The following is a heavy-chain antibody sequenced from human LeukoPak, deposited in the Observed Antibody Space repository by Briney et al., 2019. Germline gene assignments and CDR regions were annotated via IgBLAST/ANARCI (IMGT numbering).Heavy chain of an antibody. J-gene: IGHJ4*02. CDR3: ARGVRGYSGYDYYFDY. D-gene: IGHD5-12*01. Sequence: PSETLSLTCTVSGGSISSYYWSWIRQPAGKGLEWIGRIYTSGSTNYNPSLKSRVTISVDTSKNQFSLKLSSVTAADTAVYYCARGVRGYSGYDYYFDYWGQGTLVTVSS. CDR1: GGSISSYY. V-gene: IGHV4-4*07. CDR2: IYTSGST.